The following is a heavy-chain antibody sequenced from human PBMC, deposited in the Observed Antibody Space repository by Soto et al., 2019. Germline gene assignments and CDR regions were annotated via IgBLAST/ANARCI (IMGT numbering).Heavy chain of an antibody. Sequence: PGGSLRLSCAASGFTFDDYAMHWVRQAPGKGLEWVSGISWNSGSIGYADSVKGRFTISRDNAKNSLYLQMNSLRAEDTALYYCAKGWYNWNHPYFFDYWGQGTLVTVSS. V-gene: IGHV3-9*01. CDR1: GFTFDDYA. CDR3: AKGWYNWNHPYFFDY. D-gene: IGHD1-20*01. CDR2: ISWNSGSI. J-gene: IGHJ4*02.